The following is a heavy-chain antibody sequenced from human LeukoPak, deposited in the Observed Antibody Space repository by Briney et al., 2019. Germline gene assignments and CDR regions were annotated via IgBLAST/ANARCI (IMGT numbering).Heavy chain of an antibody. J-gene: IGHJ4*02. CDR1: GFTFSSYG. CDR2: ISGSGGST. D-gene: IGHD3-10*01. Sequence: PGGSLRLSCAASGFTFSSYGMHWVRQAPGKGLEWVSAISGSGGSTYYADSVKGRFTISRDNSKNTLYLQMNSLRAEDTAVYYCAKDQSSGSGSYYPDYFDYWGQGTLVTVSS. CDR3: AKDQSSGSGSYYPDYFDY. V-gene: IGHV3-23*01.